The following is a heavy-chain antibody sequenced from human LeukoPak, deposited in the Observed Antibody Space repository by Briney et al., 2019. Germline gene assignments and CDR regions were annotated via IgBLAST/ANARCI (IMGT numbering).Heavy chain of an antibody. CDR1: VLPFGSVA. J-gene: IGHJ4*01. V-gene: IGHV3-64D*09. Sequence: PGGSLRLSCSASVLPFGSVATRWDRQAPGRGREYRSGISDSGGSIYHPDTVKGRFTTTRDNSNNTLYLQKSSLRAEDTAVYYCVKGKDCYTDYWGQGPLVTVSS. CDR3: VKGKDCYTDY. D-gene: IGHD5-24*01. CDR2: ISDSGGSI.